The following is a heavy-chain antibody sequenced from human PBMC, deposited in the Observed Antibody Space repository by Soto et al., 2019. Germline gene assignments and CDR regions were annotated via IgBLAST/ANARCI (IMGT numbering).Heavy chain of an antibody. CDR3: GKGRSGELVVFY. Sequence: QVQLVQSGAEVKESGASVKVSCKASGYSFTGHYIHWVRQAPGQGPEWVGEISPKSGGTRYAQKLQGRVTMTKDTSITTVYMQLSNLSPDDTAVYYCGKGRSGELVVFYWGQGTLVTVHS. CDR1: GYSFTGHY. CDR2: ISPKSGGT. J-gene: IGHJ4*02. D-gene: IGHD1-7*01. V-gene: IGHV1-2*02.